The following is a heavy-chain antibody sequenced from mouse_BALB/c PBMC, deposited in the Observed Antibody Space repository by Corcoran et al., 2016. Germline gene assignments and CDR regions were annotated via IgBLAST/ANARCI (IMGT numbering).Heavy chain of an antibody. J-gene: IGHJ4*01. V-gene: IGHV9-1*02. CDR3: ALTVVATRDY. CDR1: GYTFTNYG. D-gene: IGHD1-1*01. Sequence: QIQLVQSGPELKKPGETVKNSCKASGYTFTNYGMNWVKQAPGKGLKWMGWINTYTGEPTYADEFKGRFAFSLETSDSTAYLQINNLKNEDMATYFCALTVVATRDYWGQGTSVTVSS. CDR2: INTYTGEP.